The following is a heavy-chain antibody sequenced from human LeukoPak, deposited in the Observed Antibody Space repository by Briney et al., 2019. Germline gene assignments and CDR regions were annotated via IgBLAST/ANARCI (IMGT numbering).Heavy chain of an antibody. CDR3: AKDIVGGGDDY. J-gene: IGHJ4*02. CDR1: GFTVSSNY. V-gene: IGHV3-53*01. Sequence: GGSLRLSCAASGFTVSSNYMSWVRQAPGKGLEWVSVIYSGGSTYYADSVKGRFTISRDNAKNSIYLQMNSLRVEDTAVYYCAKDIVGGGDDYWGQGTLVIVSS. CDR2: IYSGGST. D-gene: IGHD2-21*02.